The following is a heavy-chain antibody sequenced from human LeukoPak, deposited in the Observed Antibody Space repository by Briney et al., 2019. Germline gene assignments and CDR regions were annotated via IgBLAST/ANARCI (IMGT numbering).Heavy chain of an antibody. CDR2: ISSSGST. CDR1: GDSISSGDYY. Sequence: SETLSLTCTVSGDSISSGDYYWSWIRQPAGKGLEWIGRISSSGSTNYNPSLKSRVTISVDTSKNQFSLKLSSVTAADTAVYYCARHLSGRTKRYNWFDPWGQGTLVTVSS. D-gene: IGHD2/OR15-2a*01. V-gene: IGHV4-61*02. J-gene: IGHJ5*02. CDR3: ARHLSGRTKRYNWFDP.